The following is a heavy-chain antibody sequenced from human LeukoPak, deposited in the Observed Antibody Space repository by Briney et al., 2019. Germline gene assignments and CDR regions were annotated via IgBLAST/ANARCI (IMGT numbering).Heavy chain of an antibody. Sequence: GGSLRLSCAASGFTFSSYAMSWVRQAPGKGLEWVSAISGSGGSTYYADSVKGRFTISRDNSKNTLYPQMNSLRAEDTAVYYCAKSGGSWTNYFDYWGQGTLVTVSS. CDR2: ISGSGGST. J-gene: IGHJ4*02. V-gene: IGHV3-23*01. D-gene: IGHD3-16*01. CDR3: AKSGGSWTNYFDY. CDR1: GFTFSSYA.